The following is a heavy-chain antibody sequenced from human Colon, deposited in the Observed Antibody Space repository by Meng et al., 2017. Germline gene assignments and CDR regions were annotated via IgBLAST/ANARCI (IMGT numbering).Heavy chain of an antibody. CDR3: AREGAVVTTIGGGYFDY. D-gene: IGHD2-21*02. J-gene: IGHJ4*02. CDR2: ISSTTRYI. V-gene: IGHV3-21*01. Sequence: DVQLVESGGGLVKPGGSLRLSCAASGYTLTGYSMNWFRQAPGKGLEWVSSISSTTRYIYYADSLKGRFTISRDNAKNSLYLQMNSLRAEDTAVYYCAREGAVVTTIGGGYFDYWGQGILVTVSS. CDR1: GYTLTGYS.